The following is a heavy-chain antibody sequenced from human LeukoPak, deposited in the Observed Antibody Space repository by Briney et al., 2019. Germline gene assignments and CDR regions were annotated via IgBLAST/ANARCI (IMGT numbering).Heavy chain of an antibody. D-gene: IGHD4-17*01. CDR1: GGSFSGYY. CDR2: IYYSGST. V-gene: IGHV4-59*01. Sequence: PSETLSLTCAVYGGSFSGYYWSWIRQPPGKGLEWIGYIYYSGSTNYNPSLKSRVTISVDTSKNQLSLKLSSVTAADTAVYYCARDSPRYDAFDIWGQGTMVTVSS. CDR3: ARDSPRYDAFDI. J-gene: IGHJ3*02.